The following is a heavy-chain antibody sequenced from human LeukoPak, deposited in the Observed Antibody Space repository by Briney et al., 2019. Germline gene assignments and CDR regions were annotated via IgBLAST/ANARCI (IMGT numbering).Heavy chain of an antibody. V-gene: IGHV4-59*01. CDR2: IYYGGST. CDR3: ARETYDYDSSGYYSLKFDY. Sequence: PSETLSLTCTVSGGSISSYYWSWIRQPPGKGLEWIGYIYYGGSTNYNPSLKSRVTISVDTSKNQFSLKLSSVTAADTAVYYCARETYDYDSSGYYSLKFDYWGQGTLVTVSS. D-gene: IGHD3-22*01. CDR1: GGSISSYY. J-gene: IGHJ4*02.